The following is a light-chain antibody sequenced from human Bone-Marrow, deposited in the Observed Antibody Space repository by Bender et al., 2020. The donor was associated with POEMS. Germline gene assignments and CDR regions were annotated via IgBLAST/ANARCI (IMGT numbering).Light chain of an antibody. CDR2: RDN. CDR3: QAWDSHTRYV. J-gene: IGLJ1*01. CDR1: NLGNKY. Sequence: LTQPPSVSVSPGQTANITCSGDNLGNKYVCWYQQKPGQSPVLVIFRDNQRPSGIPERFSGSFSGNTATLTISGAQAMDESDYFCQAWDSHTRYVFGTGTKVTVL. V-gene: IGLV3-1*01.